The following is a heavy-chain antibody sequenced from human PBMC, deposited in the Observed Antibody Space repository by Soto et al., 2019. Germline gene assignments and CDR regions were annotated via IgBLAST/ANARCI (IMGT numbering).Heavy chain of an antibody. Sequence: SETLSLTCTVSGGSIFSDDWTWIRQPPGKGLEWIGYISRSGSSSFAPSLKGRVTFSTDTSKNQVSLKMTYVTVADTAVYYCARGYWFDPWGPGTLVTVSS. CDR2: ISRSGSS. V-gene: IGHV4-59*01. CDR3: ARGYWFDP. CDR1: GGSIFSDD. J-gene: IGHJ5*02.